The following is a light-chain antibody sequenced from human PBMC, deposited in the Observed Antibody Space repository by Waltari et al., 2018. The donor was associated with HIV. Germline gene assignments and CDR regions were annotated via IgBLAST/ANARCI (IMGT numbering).Light chain of an antibody. V-gene: IGLV1-40*01. CDR3: QSSDSTLSGSV. CDR2: NTN. CDR1: WSHSGTPHG. J-gene: IGLJ2*01. Sequence: QSVLTQPPSVSGAPGQRVTLPCRGVWSHSGTPHGHRYPQFRGTAPRLPIYNTNTRPSGVPDRFSGSKSDTSASLAINGLQAEDEADYYCQSSDSTLSGSVFGGGTKLTVL.